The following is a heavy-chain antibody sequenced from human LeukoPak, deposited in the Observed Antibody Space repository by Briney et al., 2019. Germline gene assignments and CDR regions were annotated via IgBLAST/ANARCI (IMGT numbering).Heavy chain of an antibody. CDR1: GGTFSSYA. CDR2: IIPILGIA. Sequence: SVKVSCKASGGTFSSYAISWVRQAPGQGLEWMGRIIPILGIANYAQKFQGRVTITADKSTSTAYMELSSLRSEDTAVYYCARDQTSSVSGYRDWGQGTLVTVSS. V-gene: IGHV1-69*04. CDR3: ARDQTSSVSGYRD. J-gene: IGHJ4*02. D-gene: IGHD5-12*01.